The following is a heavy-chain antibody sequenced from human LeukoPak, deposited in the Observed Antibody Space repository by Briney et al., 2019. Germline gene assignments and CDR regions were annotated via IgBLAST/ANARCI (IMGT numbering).Heavy chain of an antibody. CDR2: ISYSGNT. J-gene: IGHJ4*02. CDR3: ATRSTGVAATFDC. V-gene: IGHV4-59*01. Sequence: SETLSLTCTVSGGSISGYSWSWIRQPPGKGLEWIGYISYSGNTNYNPSLKSRVTISVDTSKNQFSLKLSSVTAADTAVYYCATRSTGVAATFDCWGQGALVTVSS. CDR1: GGSISGYS. D-gene: IGHD2-15*01.